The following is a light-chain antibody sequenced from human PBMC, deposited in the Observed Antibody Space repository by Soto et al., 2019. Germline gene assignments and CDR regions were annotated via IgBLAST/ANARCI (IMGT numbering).Light chain of an antibody. V-gene: IGKV1-12*01. Sequence: DIQVTQSPPSVSASVGDRVTITCRASQDAGVYLAWYQQKPGTAPKLLISAASTLPVGVPARFSGSGSGTDFTLTISSLEPEDSATYFCQHCARIPLAFGGGTKVEIK. J-gene: IGKJ4*01. CDR1: QDAGVY. CDR3: QHCARIPLA. CDR2: AAS.